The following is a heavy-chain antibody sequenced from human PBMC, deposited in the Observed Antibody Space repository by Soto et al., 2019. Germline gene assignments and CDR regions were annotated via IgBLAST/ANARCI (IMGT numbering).Heavy chain of an antibody. Sequence: EVQLLESGGDLVRPGGSLRLSCAASGFTFSTYDMGWVRQSPGKGLEWVSSIRASGGSAYYADSVKGRFTISRDNSNKKLFLQMHSVRAEDTAGYYCAKIGCQKWLAEYYFDNWGQGTLFTVSS. V-gene: IGHV3-23*01. CDR1: GFTFSTYD. CDR2: IRASGGSA. D-gene: IGHD3-22*01. J-gene: IGHJ4*02. CDR3: AKIGCQKWLAEYYFDN.